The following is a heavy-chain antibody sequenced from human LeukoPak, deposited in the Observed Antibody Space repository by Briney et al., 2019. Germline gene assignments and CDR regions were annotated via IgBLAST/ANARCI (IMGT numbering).Heavy chain of an antibody. V-gene: IGHV4-34*01. Sequence: PSETLSLTCAVYGGSFSAYYWSWIRQPPGKGLEWIGEINHSGSTNYNPSLKSRVIISVDTSKNQLSLKLTSVTAADTAVYYCARGRSYDYVWGSYRLNWFDPWGQGSLVIVSS. CDR1: GGSFSAYY. J-gene: IGHJ5*02. CDR3: ARGRSYDYVWGSYRLNWFDP. CDR2: INHSGST. D-gene: IGHD3-16*02.